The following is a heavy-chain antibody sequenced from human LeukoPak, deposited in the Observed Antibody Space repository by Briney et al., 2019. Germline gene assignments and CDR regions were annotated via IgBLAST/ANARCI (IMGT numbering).Heavy chain of an antibody. D-gene: IGHD6-13*01. CDR2: IYYSGST. J-gene: IGHJ5*02. CDR1: GGSISSGGYY. Sequence: SETLSLTCTVSGGSISSGGYYGSWIRQHPGKGPEWIGYIYYSGSTYYNPSLKSRVTISVDTSKNQFSLKLSSVTAADTAVYYCARHSSSWYNWFDPWGQGTLVTVSS. V-gene: IGHV4-31*03. CDR3: ARHSSSWYNWFDP.